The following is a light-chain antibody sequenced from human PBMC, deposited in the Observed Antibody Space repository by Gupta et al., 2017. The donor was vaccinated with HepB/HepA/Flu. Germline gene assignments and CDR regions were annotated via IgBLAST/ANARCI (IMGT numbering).Light chain of an antibody. Sequence: QSLLNQPPSASPYPAQSLTISCTRTSSDAGSHNLVSWYPQHPGKALKLMIYELSKRPSGVSTRFSGSTSGNTASLTISGLQAEDEDYYACCSYAGSSTVFGTGTKLTVL. J-gene: IGLJ1*01. V-gene: IGLV2-23*02. CDR1: SSDAGSHNL. CDR3: CSYAGSSTV. CDR2: ELS.